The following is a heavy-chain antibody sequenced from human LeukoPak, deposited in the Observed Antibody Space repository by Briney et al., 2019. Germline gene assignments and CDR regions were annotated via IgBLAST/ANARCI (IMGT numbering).Heavy chain of an antibody. Sequence: GGSLRLSCAASGFTVSSYYMSWVRQAPGKRLEWVSAIYSGRTTYYADSVKGRFTISRDNSKNTLYLQMNSLRAEDTAVYYCAKWGESSGYYYGSYYFDYWGQGTLVTVSS. D-gene: IGHD3-22*01. CDR2: IYSGRTT. CDR3: AKWGESSGYYYGSYYFDY. V-gene: IGHV3-66*01. CDR1: GFTVSSYY. J-gene: IGHJ4*02.